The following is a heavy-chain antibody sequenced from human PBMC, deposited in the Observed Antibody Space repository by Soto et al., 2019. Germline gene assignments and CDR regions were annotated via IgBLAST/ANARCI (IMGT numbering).Heavy chain of an antibody. V-gene: IGHV3-30*18. J-gene: IGHJ4*02. CDR2: ISYDGSNK. Sequence: GGSLRLSCAASGFTFSSYGMHWVRQAPGKGLEWVAVISYDGSNKYYADSVKGRFTISRDNSKNTLYLQMNSLRAEDTAVYYCAKELAAAGTHFDYWGQGTLVTVSS. D-gene: IGHD6-13*01. CDR1: GFTFSSYG. CDR3: AKELAAAGTHFDY.